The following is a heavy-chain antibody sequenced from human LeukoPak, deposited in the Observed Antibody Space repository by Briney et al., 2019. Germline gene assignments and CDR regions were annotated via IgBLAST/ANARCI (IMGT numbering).Heavy chain of an antibody. V-gene: IGHV3-48*02. CDR3: ARDHAAAGTFDY. CDR1: GFTFSTYN. Sequence: PGGSLRLSCAASGFTFSTYNMNWVRQAPGKGLEWVSYISSGSSTIYYADSVKGRFTISRDNAKNSLYLQMNSLRDEDTAVYYCARDHAAAGTFDYWGQGTLVTVSS. CDR2: ISSGSSTI. J-gene: IGHJ4*02. D-gene: IGHD6-13*01.